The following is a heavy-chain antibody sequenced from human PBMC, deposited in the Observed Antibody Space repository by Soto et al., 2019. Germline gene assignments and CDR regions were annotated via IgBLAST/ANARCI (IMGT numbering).Heavy chain of an antibody. CDR2: ISWISDNI. CDR1: GFNFDDYA. J-gene: IGHJ4*02. Sequence: EVQLVESGGGLVQPGRSLRLSCAASGFNFDDYAMYWVRQAPGKGLEWVSGISWISDNIDYADSVKGRFTISRDNAKNSLYLQMNSLRDEDTALYYCVKDRDYGSGSLSFDYWGQGALVTVSS. D-gene: IGHD3-10*01. CDR3: VKDRDYGSGSLSFDY. V-gene: IGHV3-9*01.